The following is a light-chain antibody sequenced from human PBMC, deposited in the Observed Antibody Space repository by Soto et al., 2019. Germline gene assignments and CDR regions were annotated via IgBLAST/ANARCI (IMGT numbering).Light chain of an antibody. V-gene: IGKV3-11*01. CDR3: QHRSNWPLT. CDR1: QSVSSY. CDR2: DAS. Sequence: EIVLTQSPATLSLSPGERATLSCRASQSVSSYLAWYQQKPGQAPRLLIYDASNRATRIPARFSGSWSGTDFTLTISSLEPEDFAVYYCQHRSNWPLTFGGGTKVEIK. J-gene: IGKJ4*01.